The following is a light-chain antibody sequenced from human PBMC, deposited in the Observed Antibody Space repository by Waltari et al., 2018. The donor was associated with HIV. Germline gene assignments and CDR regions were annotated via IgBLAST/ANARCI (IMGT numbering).Light chain of an antibody. CDR2: GAS. J-gene: IGKJ5*01. V-gene: IGKV3-20*01. CDR3: QQYATSQSIT. CDR1: PSVTGDY. Sequence: IVLTQSPGTLSLSPGEGAALSCRASPSVTGDYLAWYQQKPGQPPRVLIFGASSRATGIPDRFTGSGSGTDFTLTISRLEPEDSAVYYCQQYATSQSITFGQGTRLEI.